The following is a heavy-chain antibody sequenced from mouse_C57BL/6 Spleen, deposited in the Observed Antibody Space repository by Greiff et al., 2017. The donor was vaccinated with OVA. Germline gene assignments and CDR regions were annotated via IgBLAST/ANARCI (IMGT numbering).Heavy chain of an antibody. Sequence: QVQLKQPGAELVKPGASVKVSCKASGYTFTSYWMHWVKQRPGQGLEWIGRIHPSGSDTNYNQKFKGKATLTVDKSSSTAYMQLSSLTSEDSAVYYCAILDYYDYDGYAMDYWGQGTSVTVSS. CDR2: IHPSGSDT. D-gene: IGHD2-4*01. J-gene: IGHJ4*01. V-gene: IGHV1-74*01. CDR3: AILDYYDYDGYAMDY. CDR1: GYTFTSYW.